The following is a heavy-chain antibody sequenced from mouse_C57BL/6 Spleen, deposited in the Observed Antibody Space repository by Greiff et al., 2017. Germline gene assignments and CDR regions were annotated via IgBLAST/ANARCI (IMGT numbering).Heavy chain of an antibody. J-gene: IGHJ4*01. V-gene: IGHV5-15*01. CDR3: ARIGGTAMDY. CDR1: GFTFSDYG. CDR2: ISNLAYSI. Sequence: EVNVVESGGGLVQPGGSLKLSCAASGFTFSDYGMAWVRQAPRKGPEWVAFISNLAYSIYYADTVTGRFTISRENAKNTLYLEMSSLRSEDTAMYYCARIGGTAMDYWGQGTSVTVSS. D-gene: IGHD1-2*01.